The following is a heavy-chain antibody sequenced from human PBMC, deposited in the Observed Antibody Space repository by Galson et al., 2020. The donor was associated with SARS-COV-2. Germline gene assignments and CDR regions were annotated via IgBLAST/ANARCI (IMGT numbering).Heavy chain of an antibody. CDR2: ISPNTGNT. CDR3: ARLDRGGSMYYFDF. J-gene: IGHJ4*02. D-gene: IGHD1-26*01. CDR1: GYTFTEYY. V-gene: IGHV1-46*03. Sequence: ASVKVSCKASGYTFTEYYLHWVRQAPGQGLEWMGVISPNTGNTNYAQKFQGRVTMTRDKSTGTVYMDLSSLRSEDTAVYYCARLDRGGSMYYFDFWGQGTLVTVSS.